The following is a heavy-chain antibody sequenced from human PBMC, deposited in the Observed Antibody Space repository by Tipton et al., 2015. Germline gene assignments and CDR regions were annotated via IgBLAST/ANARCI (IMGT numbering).Heavy chain of an antibody. CDR3: ACQDYDSLTRDYQTVDY. CDR1: GGSISTSNYY. V-gene: IGHV4-39*07. CDR2: ISHSGNT. Sequence: TLSLTCNVSGGSISTSNYYWRWIRQPPGKGLEWIGSISHSGNTYYNPSLKSRVTMSRDTSKNQFSLKLTSVTAADTAVYYCACQDYDSLTRDYQTVDYWGQGTLVTVSS. J-gene: IGHJ4*02. D-gene: IGHD3-9*01.